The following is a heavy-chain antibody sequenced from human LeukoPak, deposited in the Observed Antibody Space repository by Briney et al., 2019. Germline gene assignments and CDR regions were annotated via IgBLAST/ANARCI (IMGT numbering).Heavy chain of an antibody. V-gene: IGHV3-33*06. J-gene: IGHJ4*02. CDR3: AKGAHTENYDILTEGFDY. CDR2: IWYDGSNK. Sequence: PGRSLRLSCVASGFTFSSYGMHWVRQAPGKGLERVAVIWYDGSNKYYADSVKGRFTISRDNSKNTLYMQMKSLRAEDTAVYYCAKGAHTENYDILTEGFDYWGQGTLVTVSS. CDR1: GFTFSSYG. D-gene: IGHD3-9*01.